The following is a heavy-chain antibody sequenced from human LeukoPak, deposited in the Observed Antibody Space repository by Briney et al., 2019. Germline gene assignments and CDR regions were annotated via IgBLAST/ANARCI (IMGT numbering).Heavy chain of an antibody. CDR1: GYTFTSYG. J-gene: IGHJ4*02. D-gene: IGHD3-3*01. CDR3: ARDISITPLRGY. CDR2: ISAYNGNT. Sequence: ASVKVSCKASGYTFTSYGISWVRQAPGQGLEWMGWISAYNGNTNYAQKLQGRVTMTTDTSTSTAYMELSRLRSDDTAVYYCARDISITPLRGYWGQGTLVTVSS. V-gene: IGHV1-18*01.